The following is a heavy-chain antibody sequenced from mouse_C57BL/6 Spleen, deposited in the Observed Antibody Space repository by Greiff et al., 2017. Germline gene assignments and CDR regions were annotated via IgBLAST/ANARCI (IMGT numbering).Heavy chain of an antibody. Sequence: QVQLKESGAELMKPGASVKLSCKATGYTFTGYWIEWVKQRPGHGLEWIGEILPGTGSTNYNEKFKGKATFTADTSSNTAYMQLSSLTTEDSAIYYGASRYYYGSSYGFAYWGQGTLVTVSA. D-gene: IGHD1-1*01. J-gene: IGHJ3*01. CDR2: ILPGTGST. CDR1: GYTFTGYW. CDR3: ASRYYYGSSYGFAY. V-gene: IGHV1-9*01.